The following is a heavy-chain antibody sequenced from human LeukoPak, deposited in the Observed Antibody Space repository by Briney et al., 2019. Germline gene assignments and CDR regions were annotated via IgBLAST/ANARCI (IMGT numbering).Heavy chain of an antibody. CDR2: IRGKANSYAT. V-gene: IGHV3-73*01. Sequence: GGSLRLSCAASGFTFSGSAMHWVRQASGKGLEWVGRIRGKANSYATAYAASVKGRFPISRDDSKNTAYLQMNSLKTEDTAVYYCTRLHFDWLSPGYGMDVWGQGTTVTVSS. CDR3: TRLHFDWLSPGYGMDV. J-gene: IGHJ6*02. D-gene: IGHD3-9*01. CDR1: GFTFSGSA.